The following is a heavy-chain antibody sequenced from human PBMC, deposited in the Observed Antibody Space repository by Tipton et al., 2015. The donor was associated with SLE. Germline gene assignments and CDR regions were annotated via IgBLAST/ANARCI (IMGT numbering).Heavy chain of an antibody. J-gene: IGHJ5*02. CDR3: ARDPTTVTPGA. V-gene: IGHV3-23*01. Sequence: GSLRLSCAASGFTFSSYAMSWVRQAPGKGLEWVSAISGSGGSTYYADSVKGRFTISRDNSKNTLYLQMSSLRSEDTAVYYCARDPTTVTPGAWGQGTLVTVSS. CDR2: ISGSGGST. D-gene: IGHD4-11*01. CDR1: GFTFSSYA.